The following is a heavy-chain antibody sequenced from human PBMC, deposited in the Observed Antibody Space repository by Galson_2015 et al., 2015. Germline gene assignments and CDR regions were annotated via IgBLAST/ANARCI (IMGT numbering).Heavy chain of an antibody. D-gene: IGHD6-19*01. Sequence: QSGAEVKKPGESLKISCKGSGYSFTSYWIGWVRQMPGKGLEWMGLIYPGDSDTRHSPSFQGQVTISADKSISTAYLQWSSLKASDTAMYYCARHQVAGDGAYYYGMDVWGQGTTVTVSS. CDR1: GYSFTSYW. J-gene: IGHJ6*02. CDR2: IYPGDSDT. CDR3: ARHQVAGDGAYYYGMDV. V-gene: IGHV5-51*01.